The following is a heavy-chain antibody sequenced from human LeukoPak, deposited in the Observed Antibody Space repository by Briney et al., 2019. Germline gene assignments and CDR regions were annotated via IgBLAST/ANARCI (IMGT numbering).Heavy chain of an antibody. CDR2: IYHSGST. CDR3: ARDRSYCSSTSCDRHYFDY. V-gene: IGHV4-4*02. Sequence: PSGTLSRTCGVSGGSISSSNWWSWGRQPPGKGLERIGEIYHSGSTNYNPSLKSRVTISVDKSKNQFSLKLNSVTAADTAVYYCARDRSYCSSTSCDRHYFDYWGQGTLVTVSS. J-gene: IGHJ4*02. D-gene: IGHD2-2*01. CDR1: GGSISSSNW.